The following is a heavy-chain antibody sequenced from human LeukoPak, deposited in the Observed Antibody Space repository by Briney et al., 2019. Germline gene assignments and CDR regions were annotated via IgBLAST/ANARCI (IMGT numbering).Heavy chain of an antibody. V-gene: IGHV3-21*01. Sequence: GGSLRLSCAASGFTFSSYSMNWVRQAPGKGLEWVSSISSSSSYIYYADSVKGRFTISRDNAKNSLYLQMNSLRAEDTAVYYCARDWRGGDGWDSGGAFDIWGQGTMVTVSS. D-gene: IGHD3-16*01. CDR3: ARDWRGGDGWDSGGAFDI. CDR2: ISSSSSYI. J-gene: IGHJ3*02. CDR1: GFTFSSYS.